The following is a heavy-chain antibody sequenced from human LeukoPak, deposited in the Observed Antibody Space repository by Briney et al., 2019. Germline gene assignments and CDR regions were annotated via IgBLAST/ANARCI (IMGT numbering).Heavy chain of an antibody. Sequence: SETLSLTCAVSGGSISSGGYSWSWIRQPPGKGLEWIGYIYYNGSAYYNPSLKSRVTISVDTSKNQFSLKLSSVTAADTAVYYCAGGSWYYYYMDVWGKGTTVTISS. J-gene: IGHJ6*03. CDR1: GGSISSGGYS. CDR3: AGGSWYYYYMDV. V-gene: IGHV4-30-4*07. CDR2: IYYNGSA. D-gene: IGHD3-16*01.